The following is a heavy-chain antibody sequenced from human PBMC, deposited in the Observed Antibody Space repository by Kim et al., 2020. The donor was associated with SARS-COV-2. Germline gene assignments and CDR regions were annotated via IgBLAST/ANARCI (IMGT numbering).Heavy chain of an antibody. Sequence: ASVKVSCKASGYTFTSYYMHWVRQAPGQGLEWMGIINPSGGSTSYAQKFQGRVTMTRDTSTSTVYMELSSLRSEDTAVYYCARAFVRGVRGVLFDYWGQGTLVTVSS. D-gene: IGHD3-10*01. V-gene: IGHV1-46*01. CDR2: INPSGGST. J-gene: IGHJ4*02. CDR3: ARAFVRGVRGVLFDY. CDR1: GYTFTSYY.